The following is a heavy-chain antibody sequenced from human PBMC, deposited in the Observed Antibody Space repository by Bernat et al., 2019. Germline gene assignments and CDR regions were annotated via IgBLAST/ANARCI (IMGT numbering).Heavy chain of an antibody. CDR2: ISGSGGST. J-gene: IGHJ4*02. D-gene: IGHD2-15*01. CDR3: AKVVVVVAATGGFDY. Sequence: EVQLVESGGGFVQPGGSLRLSCAASGFTFSNYVMSWVRQAPGKGLEWVSAISGSGGSTYYADSVKGRFTISRDNSKNTLYLQMNSLRAEDTAVDYCAKVVVVVAATGGFDYWGQGTLVTVSS. CDR1: GFTFSNYV. V-gene: IGHV3-23*04.